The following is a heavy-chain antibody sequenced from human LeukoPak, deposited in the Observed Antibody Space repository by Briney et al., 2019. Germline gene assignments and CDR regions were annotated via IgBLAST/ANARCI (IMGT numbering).Heavy chain of an antibody. D-gene: IGHD5-18*01. CDR3: AKVAYSYGLYFYFDY. CDR2: ISYDGSNK. CDR1: GFTFSSYG. V-gene: IGHV3-30*18. J-gene: IGHJ4*02. Sequence: GGSLRLSCAASGFTFSSYGMHWVRQAPGKGLEWVAVISYDGSNKYYADSVKGRFTISRDNSKNTLYLQMNSLRAEDTAVYHCAKVAYSYGLYFYFDYWGQGTLVTVSS.